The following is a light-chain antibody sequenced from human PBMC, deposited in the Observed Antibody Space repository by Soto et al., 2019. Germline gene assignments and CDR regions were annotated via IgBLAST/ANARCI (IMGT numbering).Light chain of an antibody. Sequence: IHVTASPSTLSSSVGDRVRITFRASQSISSWLAWYQQKPGKAPKLLIYKASSLESGVPSRFSGSGSGTDFTLTINGLQPEDFATYYCQQAASFPITFGQGTRLAI. J-gene: IGKJ5*01. CDR2: KAS. CDR3: QQAASFPIT. CDR1: QSISSW. V-gene: IGKV1-5*03.